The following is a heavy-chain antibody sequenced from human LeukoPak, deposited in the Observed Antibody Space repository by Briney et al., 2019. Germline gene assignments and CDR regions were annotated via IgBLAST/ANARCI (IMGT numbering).Heavy chain of an antibody. V-gene: IGHV3-7*01. CDR2: IKQDGSEK. CDR3: ARDLHNTLLLWFGELSPFDY. J-gene: IGHJ4*02. D-gene: IGHD3-10*01. CDR1: GFTFSSYW. Sequence: PGGSLRLSCAASGFTFSSYWMSWVRQAPGKGLEWVANIKQDGSEKYYVDSVKGRFTISRDNAKNSLYLQMNSLRAEDTAVYYCARDLHNTLLLWFGELSPFDYWGQGTLVTVSS.